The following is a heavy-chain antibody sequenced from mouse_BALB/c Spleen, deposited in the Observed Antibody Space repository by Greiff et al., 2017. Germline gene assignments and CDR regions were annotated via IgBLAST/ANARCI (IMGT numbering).Heavy chain of an antibody. J-gene: IGHJ1*01. CDR1: GYTFTSYW. D-gene: IGHD2-2*01. V-gene: IGHV1-69*02. Sequence: VQLQQPGAELVKPGAPVKLSCKASGYTFTSYWMNWVKQRPGRGLEWIGRIDPSDSETHYNQKFKDKATLTVDKSSSTAYIQLSSLTSEDSAVYYCARSSPIYYGYDGYFDVWGAGTTVTVSS. CDR3: ARSSPIYYGYDGYFDV. CDR2: IDPSDSET.